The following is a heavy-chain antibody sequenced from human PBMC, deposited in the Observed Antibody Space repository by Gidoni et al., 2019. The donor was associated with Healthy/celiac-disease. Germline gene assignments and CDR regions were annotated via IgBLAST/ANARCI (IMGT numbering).Heavy chain of an antibody. CDR1: GVTFSSYA. J-gene: IGHJ3*02. D-gene: IGHD4-17*01. CDR2: SSCSDGST. Sequence: EVQLVESGGGLGQPGGSLRLSCAASGVTFSSYAMSWVRQAPGKGLEWVSASSCSDGSTYYADSVKVLFTISRDNSKNTLYLQMNSLRAEDTAVYYCAKVIDYGDYPDAFDIWGQGTMVTVSS. V-gene: IGHV3-23*04. CDR3: AKVIDYGDYPDAFDI.